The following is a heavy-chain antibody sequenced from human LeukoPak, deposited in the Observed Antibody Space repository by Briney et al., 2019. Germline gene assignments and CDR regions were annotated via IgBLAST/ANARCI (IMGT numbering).Heavy chain of an antibody. CDR2: INPNSGGT. V-gene: IGHV1-2*02. Sequence: ASVKVSCEASGYTFTGYYMHWVRQAPGQGLEWMGWINPNSGGTNYAQKFQGRVTMTRDTSISTAYMELSRLRSDDTAVYYCARIRIAVAGTYDAFDIWGQGTMVTVSS. D-gene: IGHD6-19*01. J-gene: IGHJ3*02. CDR3: ARIRIAVAGTYDAFDI. CDR1: GYTFTGYY.